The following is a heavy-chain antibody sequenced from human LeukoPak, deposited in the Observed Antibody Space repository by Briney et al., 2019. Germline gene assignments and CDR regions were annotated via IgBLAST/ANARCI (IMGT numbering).Heavy chain of an antibody. CDR3: ARVEGYCSSASCYAVNWFDP. D-gene: IGHD2-2*01. V-gene: IGHV4-30-4*08. J-gene: IGHJ5*02. Sequence: TLSLTCTVSGASISSGDYYWSWIRRPPGRGLEWFGYIYYSGRTYYNPALKRRVTIPVDTSKNPFSLKRSPLTSADTSVCYAARVEGYCSSASCYAVNWFDPWGQGTLVTVSS. CDR2: IYYSGRT. CDR1: GASISSGDYY.